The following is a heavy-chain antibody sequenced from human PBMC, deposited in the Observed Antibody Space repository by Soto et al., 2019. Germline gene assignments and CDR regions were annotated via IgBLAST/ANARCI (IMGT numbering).Heavy chain of an antibody. J-gene: IGHJ4*02. V-gene: IGHV2-5*02. CDR2: IYWDDDK. Sequence: QTTLEESGPPRVKPTQTLTLTCIFSGFSLSTGGVGVGWIRQPPGKALEWLAFIYWDDDKRYSPSLRSRLTITKDTSGQAVALTMTNMDPVDTATYFCARRATFQGNWDGGYFDSWGQGTLVTVSS. CDR1: GFSLSTGGVG. CDR3: ARRATFQGNWDGGYFDS. D-gene: IGHD1-1*01.